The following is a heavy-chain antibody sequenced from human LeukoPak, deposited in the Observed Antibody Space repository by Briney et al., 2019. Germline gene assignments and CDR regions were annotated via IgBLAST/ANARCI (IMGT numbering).Heavy chain of an antibody. D-gene: IGHD6-19*01. CDR2: IYDSGST. V-gene: IGHV4-59*08. Sequence: PSETLSLTCTVSGGSISAYYWSWIRQPPGKGPEWIGYIYDSGSTNYNPSLESRVTISVDTSKNQFSLKMNSVTAADTAVYYCARLASSGWSHCDYWGQGTLVTVSS. J-gene: IGHJ4*02. CDR3: ARLASSGWSHCDY. CDR1: GGSISAYY.